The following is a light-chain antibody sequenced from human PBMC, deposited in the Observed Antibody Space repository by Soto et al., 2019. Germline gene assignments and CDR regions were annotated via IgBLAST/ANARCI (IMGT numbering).Light chain of an antibody. J-gene: IGKJ1*01. V-gene: IGKV1-5*01. Sequence: DIQMTQSPSTLSASVGYIVTITCRASQSISSWLAWYQQKPGKAPKFLIYYASSLQSGVPSRFSGSGSGTEFTLTISSLQPDDFATYYCQQYNSSPWTFGQGTKVDIK. CDR1: QSISSW. CDR3: QQYNSSPWT. CDR2: YAS.